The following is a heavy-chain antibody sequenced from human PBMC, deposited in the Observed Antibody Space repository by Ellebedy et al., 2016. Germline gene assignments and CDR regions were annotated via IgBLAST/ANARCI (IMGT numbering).Heavy chain of an antibody. D-gene: IGHD1-26*01. CDR2: ISGSGGST. CDR3: AKGGATLFDY. CDR1: GFTFSSYW. J-gene: IGHJ4*02. V-gene: IGHV3-23*01. Sequence: GESLKISCAASGFTFSSYWMSWVRQAPGKGLEWVSAISGSGGSTYYADSVKGRFTISRDNAKNTLYLQMNSLRAEDTAVYYCAKGGATLFDYWGQGTLVTVSS.